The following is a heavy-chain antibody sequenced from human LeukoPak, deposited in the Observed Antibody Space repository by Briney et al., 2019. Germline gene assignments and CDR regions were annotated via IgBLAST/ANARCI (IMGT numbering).Heavy chain of an antibody. CDR3: ARGSRSFDWLRSYFDF. Sequence: ATVKISCKASGYTFNDYYIHWVQQAPGKGHEWMGRVDLEDGDTIYAEKFQGRVTITADTSTDTAYMDLSSLRSFDTAVYYCARGSRSFDWLRSYFDFWGQGTLVSVSS. J-gene: IGHJ4*02. D-gene: IGHD3-9*01. CDR1: GYTFNDYY. CDR2: VDLEDGDT. V-gene: IGHV1-69-2*01.